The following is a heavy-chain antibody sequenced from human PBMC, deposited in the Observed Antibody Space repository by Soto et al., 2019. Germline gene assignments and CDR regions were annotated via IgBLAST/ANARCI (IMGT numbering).Heavy chain of an antibody. D-gene: IGHD3-9*01. V-gene: IGHV4-59*01. CDR2: IYYSGST. J-gene: IGHJ6*03. Sequence: SETLSLTCTVSGGSISSYYWSWIRQPPGKGLEWIGYIYYSGSTNYNPSLKSRVTISVDTSKNQFSLKLSSVTAADTAVYYCARGVLDYDILTGYSLDPYYYYYMDVWGKGTTVTVSS. CDR3: ARGVLDYDILTGYSLDPYYYYYMDV. CDR1: GGSISSYY.